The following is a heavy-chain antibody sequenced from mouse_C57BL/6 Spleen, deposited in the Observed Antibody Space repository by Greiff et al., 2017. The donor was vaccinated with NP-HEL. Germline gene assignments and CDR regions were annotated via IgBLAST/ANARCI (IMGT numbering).Heavy chain of an antibody. CDR1: GYTFTSYW. CDR3: ARSGYYGSSYVDYAMDY. Sequence: QVQLQQPGAELVRPGSSVKLSCKASGYTFTSYWMHWVKQRPIQGLEWIGNIDPSDSETHYNQKFKDKATLTVDKSSSTAYMQLSSLTSEDSAVYYCARSGYYGSSYVDYAMDYWGQGTSVTVSS. V-gene: IGHV1-52*01. D-gene: IGHD1-1*01. CDR2: IDPSDSET. J-gene: IGHJ4*01.